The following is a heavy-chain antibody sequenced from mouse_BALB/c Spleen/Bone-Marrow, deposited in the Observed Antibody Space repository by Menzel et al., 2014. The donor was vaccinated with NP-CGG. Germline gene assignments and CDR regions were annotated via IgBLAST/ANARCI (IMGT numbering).Heavy chain of an antibody. D-gene: IGHD3-2*01. J-gene: IGHJ3*01. V-gene: IGHV1-7*01. CDR3: ARRGDSSGYPFAY. Sequence: VQLQQSGAELAKPGASVKMSCKASGYTFTSYWMHWVKQRPGQGLEWIGYINPSTGYTEHNQRFKDKATLTADKSSSTAYMQLSSLTSEHSAVYYCARRGDSSGYPFAYWGQGTLVTVSA. CDR1: GYTFTSYW. CDR2: INPSTGYT.